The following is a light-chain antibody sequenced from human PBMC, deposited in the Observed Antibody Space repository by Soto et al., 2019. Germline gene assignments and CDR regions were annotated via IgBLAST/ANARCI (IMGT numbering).Light chain of an antibody. CDR2: GVS. Sequence: EIVLTQSPGTLSLSPGERATLSSRASQSVTSRFLAWYQQKPAQPPRLLIYGVSSRAAGIPDRFSGSGSGTDFTLTITRLEPEDFAVYYCQQYDSSRTFGQGTKVEMK. V-gene: IGKV3-20*01. CDR1: QSVTSRF. J-gene: IGKJ1*01. CDR3: QQYDSSRT.